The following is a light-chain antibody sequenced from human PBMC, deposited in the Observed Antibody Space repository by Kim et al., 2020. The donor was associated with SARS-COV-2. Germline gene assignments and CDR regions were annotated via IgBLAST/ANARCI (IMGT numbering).Light chain of an antibody. Sequence: GETAALSCGARRSVSMSLDWYQQKPGQAARLCIYDAIYRATGIPARCSGSASETDFTLTINSLEPEDVAVYFCQRRTIFGGGTKVDIK. CDR3: QRRTI. V-gene: IGKV3-11*01. CDR1: RSVSMS. CDR2: DAI. J-gene: IGKJ4*01.